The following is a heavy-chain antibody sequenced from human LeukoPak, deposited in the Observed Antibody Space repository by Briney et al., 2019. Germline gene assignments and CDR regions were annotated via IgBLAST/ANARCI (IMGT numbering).Heavy chain of an antibody. CDR1: GGSISSSY. V-gene: IGHV4-59*08. CDR2: ISYSGAT. J-gene: IGHJ4*02. CDR3: ARSTTYRNTWNIDN. D-gene: IGHD1-1*01. Sequence: SETLSLTCTVSGGSISSSYWTWIRQPPGKGLEWIGYISYSGATNYNPSLKSRVTISLDTSKNQFSLKLTSVNAADTAVYYCARSTTYRNTWNIDNWGQGTLVTVSS.